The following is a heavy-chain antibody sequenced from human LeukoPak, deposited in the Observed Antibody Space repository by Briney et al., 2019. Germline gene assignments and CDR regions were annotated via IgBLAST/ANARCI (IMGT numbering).Heavy chain of an antibody. Sequence: GGSLRLSCAASGFIFSDYSMNWVRQAPGQGLEWLSYITGSGTTIYYADSVRGRFTISRDNAENTLYLQMNSLRAEDTAVYYCARGTAGYHSSYFDYWGQGTLVTVSS. CDR2: ITGSGTTI. J-gene: IGHJ4*02. CDR3: ARGTAGYHSSYFDY. CDR1: GFIFSDYS. V-gene: IGHV3-48*04. D-gene: IGHD3-16*02.